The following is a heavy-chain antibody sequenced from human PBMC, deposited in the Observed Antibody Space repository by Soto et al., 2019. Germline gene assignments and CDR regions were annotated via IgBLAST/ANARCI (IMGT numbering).Heavy chain of an antibody. CDR2: IIPLFRTP. CDR3: ARDNDRLQLGGNYYYILDV. CDR1: GGTFSSSA. D-gene: IGHD4-4*01. J-gene: IGHJ6*02. Sequence: QVQLVQSGAEMKEPGSSVKVSCKTSGGTFSSSAISWLRQAPGQGLEWMGGIIPLFRTPDYAQKFQGRVTTAADETTSTAYMELSSLRSEDTAVYYCARDNDRLQLGGNYYYILDVCGQGTTIPVSS. V-gene: IGHV1-69*12.